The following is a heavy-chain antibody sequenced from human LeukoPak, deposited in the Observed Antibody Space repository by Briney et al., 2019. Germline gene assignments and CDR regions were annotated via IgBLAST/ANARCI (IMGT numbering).Heavy chain of an antibody. J-gene: IGHJ4*02. CDR3: ARSGTAVAIFDY. V-gene: IGHV1-69*04. D-gene: IGHD6-19*01. CDR1: GGTFSSYA. Sequence: SVKVSCKASGGTFSSYAISWVRQAPGQGLEWMGRIIPILGIANYAQKFQGRVTITADKSTSTAYMELSSLRSEDTAVYYCARSGTAVAIFDYWGQGTLVTVSS. CDR2: IIPILGIA.